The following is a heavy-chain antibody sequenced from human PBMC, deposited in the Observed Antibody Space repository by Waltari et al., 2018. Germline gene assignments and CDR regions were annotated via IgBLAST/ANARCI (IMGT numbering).Heavy chain of an antibody. CDR1: GFTFSSYS. Sequence: EVQLVESGGGLVKPGGSLRLSCAASGFTFSSYSMNWVRQAPGKGVGWVSSIISSSSYIYYADPVKGRFTISRDNAKNSLYLKMNSLRAEDTAVYYCARDHESFDYGGQGTLVTVSS. V-gene: IGHV3-21*01. CDR3: ARDHESFDY. CDR2: IISSSSYI. J-gene: IGHJ4*02.